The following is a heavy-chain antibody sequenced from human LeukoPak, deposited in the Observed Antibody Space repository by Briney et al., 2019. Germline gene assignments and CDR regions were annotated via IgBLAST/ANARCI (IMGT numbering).Heavy chain of an antibody. J-gene: IGHJ4*02. CDR2: IYYSGST. CDR1: GGSISSSSYY. D-gene: IGHD1-26*01. V-gene: IGHV4-39*07. Sequence: KASETLSLTCTVSGGSISSSSYYWGWIRQPPGKGLEWIGSIYYSGSTYYNPSLKSRVTISVDTSKNQFSLKLSSVTAADTAVYYCARDLRAYSGSYSGYWGQGTLVTVSS. CDR3: ARDLRAYSGSYSGY.